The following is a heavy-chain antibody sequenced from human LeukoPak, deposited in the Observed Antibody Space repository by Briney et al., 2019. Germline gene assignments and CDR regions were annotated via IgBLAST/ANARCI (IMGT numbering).Heavy chain of an antibody. D-gene: IGHD6-13*01. CDR3: ARTSSSRWHGDHYYFDY. V-gene: IGHV1-3*01. CDR1: GYTFTSYA. Sequence: ASVKVSCKASGYTFTSYAMHWVRQAPGQRLEWMGWINGDNGNTKYSQKFQGRVTITGDASASTAYMELSSLRSEDTAVLYCARTSSSRWHGDHYYFDYWGQGTLVTVSS. CDR2: INGDNGNT. J-gene: IGHJ4*02.